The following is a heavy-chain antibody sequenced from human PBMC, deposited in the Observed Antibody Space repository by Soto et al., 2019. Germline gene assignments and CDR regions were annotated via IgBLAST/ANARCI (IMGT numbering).Heavy chain of an antibody. V-gene: IGHV3-23*01. CDR1: GFTFSSYA. J-gene: IGHJ5*02. CDR2: ISGSGGST. D-gene: IGHD3-9*01. CDR3: AKDKGGYDILTGDFTNWFDP. Sequence: GGSLRLSCAASGFTFSSYAMSWVRQAPGKGLEWVSAISGSGGSTYYADSVKGRFTISRDNSKNTLYLQMNSLRAEDTAVYYCAKDKGGYDILTGDFTNWFDPWGQGTLVTVSS.